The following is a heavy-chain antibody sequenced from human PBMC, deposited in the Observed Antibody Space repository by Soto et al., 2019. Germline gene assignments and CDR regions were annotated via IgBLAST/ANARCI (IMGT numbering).Heavy chain of an antibody. J-gene: IGHJ5*02. D-gene: IGHD3-10*01. CDR3: ARRERYYGSPGWFDP. CDR2: VYYNENT. CDR1: GGSISSFTYC. Sequence: SLTCSVSGGSISSFTYCWGWIRQPPGKGLEWIGTVYYNENTYYNPSLKSRVTITVDTAKNQFSLNLRSVTAADTAMYFCARRERYYGSPGWFDPWGPGTLVTVSS. V-gene: IGHV4-39*01.